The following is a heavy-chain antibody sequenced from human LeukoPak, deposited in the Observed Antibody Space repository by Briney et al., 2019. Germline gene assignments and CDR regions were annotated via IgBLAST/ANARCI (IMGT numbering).Heavy chain of an antibody. V-gene: IGHV4-31*03. CDR2: IYYSGST. CDR1: GGSISSGAYY. J-gene: IGHJ4*02. D-gene: IGHD6-6*01. Sequence: PSETLSLTCTVSGGSISSGAYYWSWIRQHPGKGLEWIGNIYYSGSTYYNPSLKSRVTISVDTTKNQFSLKLSSVTAADTAVYYCARGPYSTSPFHFDYWGQGTLVTVSS. CDR3: ARGPYSTSPFHFDY.